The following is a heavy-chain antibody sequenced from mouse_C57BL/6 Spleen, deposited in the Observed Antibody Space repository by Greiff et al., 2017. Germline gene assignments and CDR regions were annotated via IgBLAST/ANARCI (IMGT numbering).Heavy chain of an antibody. D-gene: IGHD2-3*01. J-gene: IGHJ4*01. CDR2: ISYDGSN. CDR1: GYSITSGYY. V-gene: IGHV3-6*01. Sequence: EVKLQESGPGLVKPSQSLSLTCSVTGYSITSGYYWNWIRQFPGNKLEWMGYISYDGSNNYNPSLKNRISITRDTSKNQFFLKLNSVTTEDTATYYCARGDDGYPPPMDYWGQGTSVTVSS. CDR3: ARGDDGYPPPMDY.